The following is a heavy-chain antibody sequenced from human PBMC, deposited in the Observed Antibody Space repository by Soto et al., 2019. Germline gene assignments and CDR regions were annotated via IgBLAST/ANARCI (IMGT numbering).Heavy chain of an antibody. CDR1: GFTFSDSW. CDR3: VRDRRLRGHPFDL. Sequence: EVQLVESGGGLVQPGGSLRLSCVASGFTFSDSWMHWVRQAPGKGLMWVSRISLDGTATTSADSVRGRFIISRDNAKNTLFLQMNHLRADDTAMYYCVRDRRLRGHPFDLWGQGTFVTVSS. V-gene: IGHV3-74*03. J-gene: IGHJ3*01. CDR2: ISLDGTAT. D-gene: IGHD2-21*02.